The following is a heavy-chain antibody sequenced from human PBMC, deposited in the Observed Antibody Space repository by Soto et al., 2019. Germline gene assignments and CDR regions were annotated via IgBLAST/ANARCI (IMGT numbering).Heavy chain of an antibody. J-gene: IGHJ4*02. CDR3: ARRSYCSGGSCYDY. Sequence: QVQLVQSGAEVKKPGASVKVSCKASGYTFTGYYMHWVRQAPGQGLEWMGWINPNSGGTNYAQKFQGWVTMTRDTSISTAYMERSRLRSDDTAVYYCARRSYCSGGSCYDYWGQGTLVTVSS. D-gene: IGHD2-15*01. CDR1: GYTFTGYY. V-gene: IGHV1-2*04. CDR2: INPNSGGT.